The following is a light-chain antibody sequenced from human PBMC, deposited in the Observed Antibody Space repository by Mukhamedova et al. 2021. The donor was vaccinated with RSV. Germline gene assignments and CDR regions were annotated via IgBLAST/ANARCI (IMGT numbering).Light chain of an antibody. J-gene: IGLJ2*01. CDR3: SPYSSSSPLPV. V-gene: IGLV2-14*01. CDR1: RSDGGGYNY. Sequence: RSDGGGYNYFSWYQTHPGKAPKLMIYEVSKRPSGVSNRFSGSKSGHPASPTISGPPAWDEADFFCSPYSSSSPLPVFRGGTKLTV. CDR2: EVS.